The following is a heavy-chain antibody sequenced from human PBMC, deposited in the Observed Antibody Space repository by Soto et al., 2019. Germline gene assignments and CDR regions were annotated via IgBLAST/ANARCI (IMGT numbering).Heavy chain of an antibody. J-gene: IGHJ3*02. D-gene: IGHD6-13*01. CDR1: GGTFSSYA. Sequence: ASVKVSCKASGGTFSSYAISWVRQAPGQGLEWMGGIIPIFGTANYAQKFQGRVTITADESTSTAYMELSSLRSEDTAVYYCARLTGSSWPTAAFDIWGQRTIVTVSS. CDR2: IIPIFGTA. V-gene: IGHV1-69*13. CDR3: ARLTGSSWPTAAFDI.